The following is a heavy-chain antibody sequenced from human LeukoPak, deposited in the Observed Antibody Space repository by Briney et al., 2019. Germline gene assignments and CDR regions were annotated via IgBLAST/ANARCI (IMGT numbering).Heavy chain of an antibody. D-gene: IGHD1-26*01. CDR1: GGSISSCNM. J-gene: IGHJ4*02. CDR3: ARSGSSRDYYFDY. CDR2: IYHSGST. Sequence: PSETLSLTCAVSGGSISSCNMRSVLRPPRGKRVWLSGIIYHSGSTNYNPSLKGRVTISIDKSKNQFSLELSSVTAADTAVYYCARSGSSRDYYFDYWGQGTPVTVSS. V-gene: IGHV4-4*02.